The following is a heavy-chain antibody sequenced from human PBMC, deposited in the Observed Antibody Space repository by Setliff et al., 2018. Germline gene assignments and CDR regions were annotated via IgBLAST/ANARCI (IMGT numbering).Heavy chain of an antibody. CDR2: ISPYTGNT. CDR1: GYTFINFG. D-gene: IGHD2-8*01. Sequence: AASVKVSCKASGYTFINFGISWVRQAPGQGLEWVGWISPYTGNTYYAPRLQDRVTLTADTSTNTAYMELRSLISDDTAVYYCSRLVRFCTRTTCQRLSGDDFWGQGTLVTV. V-gene: IGHV1-18*01. J-gene: IGHJ4*02. CDR3: SRLVRFCTRTTCQRLSGDDF.